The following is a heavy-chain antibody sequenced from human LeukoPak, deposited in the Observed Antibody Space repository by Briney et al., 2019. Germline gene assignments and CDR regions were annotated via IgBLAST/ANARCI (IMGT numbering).Heavy chain of an antibody. CDR2: IYYSGST. CDR3: AREGGYDFWSGYYYYYYYYMDV. D-gene: IGHD3-3*01. Sequence: SETLSLTCTVSGGSISSYYWSWIRQPPAKGLEWIGYIYYSGSTNYNPSLKSRVTLSVDTSKNQFSLKPSSVPAAETAVYYCAREGGYDFWSGYYYYYYYYMDVWGKGTTVTVSS. V-gene: IGHV4-59*01. CDR1: GGSISSYY. J-gene: IGHJ6*03.